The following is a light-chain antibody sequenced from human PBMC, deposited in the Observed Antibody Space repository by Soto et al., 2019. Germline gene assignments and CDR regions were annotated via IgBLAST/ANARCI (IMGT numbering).Light chain of an antibody. CDR2: GAS. J-gene: IGKJ5*01. V-gene: IGKV3-20*01. Sequence: EIVLTQSPGTLSLSPGEGATLSCRASQSVSSSYLTWYQQKPGQAPRLLIYGASTRATSIPARFSGSGSGTDFTLTISSLQPEDFAVYYCQQYGSSPLTFGGGTRLEIK. CDR3: QQYGSSPLT. CDR1: QSVSSSY.